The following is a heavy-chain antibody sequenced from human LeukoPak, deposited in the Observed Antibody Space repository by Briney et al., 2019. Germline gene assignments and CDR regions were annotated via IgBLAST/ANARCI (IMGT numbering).Heavy chain of an antibody. V-gene: IGHV3-30*02. Sequence: PGGSLRLSCAASGFTFRSYGMHWPRRAPGKGLEWVAFIRYDGTKKYYADPVKGRFTISRDNSKNTLYLQMDSLRAEDTAVYYCAVSDSSGYYCLDYWGQGTLVTVSS. CDR3: AVSDSSGYYCLDY. D-gene: IGHD3-22*01. J-gene: IGHJ4*02. CDR1: GFTFRSYG. CDR2: IRYDGTKK.